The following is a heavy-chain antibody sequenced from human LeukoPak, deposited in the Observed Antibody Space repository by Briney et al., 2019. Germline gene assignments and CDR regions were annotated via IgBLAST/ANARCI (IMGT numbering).Heavy chain of an antibody. CDR1: GFTFSSYA. J-gene: IGHJ4*02. V-gene: IGHV3-30*03. CDR3: ARGDCRGSSCNTSPLHFDY. Sequence: PGGSLRLSCAASGFTFSSYAMNWVRQAPGKGLEWVSVISYDGTNKYYADAVKGRFTSSRDNSKNTQYLQMNSLRAEDTAVYYCARGDCRGSSCNTSPLHFDYWGQGTLVTVSS. CDR2: ISYDGTNK. D-gene: IGHD2-2*02.